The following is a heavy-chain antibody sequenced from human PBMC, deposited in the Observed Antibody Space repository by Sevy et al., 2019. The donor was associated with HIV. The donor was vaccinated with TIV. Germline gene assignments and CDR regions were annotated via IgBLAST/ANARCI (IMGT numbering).Heavy chain of an antibody. V-gene: IGHV4-61*01. CDR1: YGSVRNGNQY. CDR3: LVEDTDAEDYFVY. J-gene: IGHJ4*02. CDR2: IHNSGDT. Sequence: SETLSLTCTVSYGSVRNGNQYWTWIRQPPGKGLEWIGYIHNSGDTNYNPSLKSRLTISRDTSKNRFSLNLKSVTAADTAVYYCLVEDTDAEDYFVYWGQRTQVTVSS. D-gene: IGHD2-21*01.